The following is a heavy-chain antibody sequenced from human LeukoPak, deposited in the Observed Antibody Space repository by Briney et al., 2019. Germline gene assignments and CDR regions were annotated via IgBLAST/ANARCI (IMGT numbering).Heavy chain of an antibody. CDR3: AREGGATLSYYMDV. CDR1: GFTFSSYA. J-gene: IGHJ6*03. CDR2: IRYDGTNK. V-gene: IGHV3-30*02. Sequence: GGSLRLSCAASGFTFSSYAMHWVRQAPGKGLEWVTFIRYDGTNKYYADSVKGRFTISRDNSKNTLYLQMNSLRPEDTAVYYCAREGGATLSYYMDVWGKGTTVTVSS. D-gene: IGHD1-26*01.